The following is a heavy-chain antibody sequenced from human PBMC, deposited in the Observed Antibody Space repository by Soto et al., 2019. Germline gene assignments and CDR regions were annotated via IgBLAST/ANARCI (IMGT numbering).Heavy chain of an antibody. J-gene: IGHJ6*03. CDR1: GFTFGSYS. D-gene: IGHD2-21*02. V-gene: IGHV3-48*01. CDR3: ARDLRXPLVATAMPYYMDV. Sequence: GGSLRLSCAASGFTFGSYSMNWVRQAPGKGLEWVSFILSSSGVIYYADSVKGRFTISRDNAKNSLYLQMNSLRAEDTAVYYCARDLRXPLVATAMPYYMDVWGKGTTVTVSS. CDR2: ILSSSGVI.